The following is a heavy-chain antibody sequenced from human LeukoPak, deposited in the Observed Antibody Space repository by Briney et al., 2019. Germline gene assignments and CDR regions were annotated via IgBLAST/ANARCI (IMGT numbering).Heavy chain of an antibody. CDR1: GYTFTSYG. V-gene: IGHV1-18*01. Sequence: GASVKVSCKASGYTFTSYGISWVRQAHGQGLEWMGWISAYNGNTSYAQKFQGRVTMTRDMSTSTVYMELSSLRSEDTAIYYCARRDCSNGLCYLNDAFDIWGQGTRVTVSS. CDR3: ARRDCSNGLCYLNDAFDI. D-gene: IGHD2-8*01. J-gene: IGHJ3*02. CDR2: ISAYNGNT.